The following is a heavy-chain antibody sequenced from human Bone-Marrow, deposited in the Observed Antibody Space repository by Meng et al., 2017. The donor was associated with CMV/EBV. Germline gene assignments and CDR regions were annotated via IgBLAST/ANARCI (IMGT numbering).Heavy chain of an antibody. CDR1: GGSISSSSYY. V-gene: IGHV4-39*07. J-gene: IGHJ5*02. CDR3: ARECEVVPDAINWFDP. Sequence: SETLSLTCTVSGGSISSSSYYWGWIRQPPGKGLEWIGSIYYSGSTYYNPTLKSRVTISVDTSKNQLSLKLSPVTAADTAVYYCARECEVVPDAINWFDPWGQGTLVTVSS. D-gene: IGHD2-2*01. CDR2: IYYSGST.